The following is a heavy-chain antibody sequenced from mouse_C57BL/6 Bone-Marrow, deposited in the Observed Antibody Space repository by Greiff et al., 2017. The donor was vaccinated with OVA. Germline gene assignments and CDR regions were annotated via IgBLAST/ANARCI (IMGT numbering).Heavy chain of an antibody. D-gene: IGHD2-5*01. J-gene: IGHJ4*01. CDR3: ARSSVTEYYAMDY. Sequence: QVTLKESGPGILQPSPTLSLSCSSSGFSLSTSGMGVSWIRQPPGMGLEWLAHTYWDDDKCYNPFLESRLIISKDTSRNHVFLKITSVHTADTAAYYCARSSVTEYYAMDYWGQGTSVTVSS. V-gene: IGHV8-12*01. CDR1: GFSLSTSGMG. CDR2: TYWDDDK.